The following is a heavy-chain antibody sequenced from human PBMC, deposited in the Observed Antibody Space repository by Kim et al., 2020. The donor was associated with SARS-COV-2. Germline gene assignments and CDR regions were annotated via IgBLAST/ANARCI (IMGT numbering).Heavy chain of an antibody. Sequence: ASVKVSCKASGYTFSTYAIHWVRQAPGQRPEWMGWINAGKGNTKYSQKLQDRVTFTWDTSASTAFMELSSLTSDDTAVYYFARSAILGLPSRHFDHWGQGTLVTVSS. CDR1: GYTFSTYA. V-gene: IGHV1-3*01. CDR3: ARSAILGLPSRHFDH. D-gene: IGHD2-15*01. CDR2: INAGKGNT. J-gene: IGHJ3*01.